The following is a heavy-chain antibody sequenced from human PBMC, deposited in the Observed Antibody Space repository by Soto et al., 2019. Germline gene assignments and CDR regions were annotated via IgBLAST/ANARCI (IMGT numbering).Heavy chain of an antibody. V-gene: IGHV3-30*03. Sequence: GGALGLTCAASGVTFSRDGIHWSRQAPGEGREWEGGSSSDGSNKDYGDSVRGRFTISRDNSKKTLFLQMNSLRVEDTTVDDCALDCGSADYGGREFDSWGQGTLVTVSS. CDR2: SSSDGSNK. D-gene: IGHD4-17*01. CDR1: GVTFSRDG. CDR3: ALDCGSADYGGREFDS. J-gene: IGHJ5*01.